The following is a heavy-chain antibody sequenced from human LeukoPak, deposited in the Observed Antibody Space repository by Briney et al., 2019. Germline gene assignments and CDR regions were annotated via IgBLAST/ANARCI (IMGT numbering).Heavy chain of an antibody. D-gene: IGHD3-22*01. CDR3: AGLVGRYSSGLYYYYFDY. CDR2: GYLSGTT. J-gene: IGHJ4*02. CDR1: GTPLISFAL. V-gene: IGHV4-4*02. Sequence: PSETLSFTATSLGTPLISFALWVWVGKPPGKGLRGMGEGYLSGTTHSNPSVKSRVTISIDKSKNQFFLNLSSVTAADTAVYYCAGLVGRYSSGLYYYYFDYWGQGTLVTVSS.